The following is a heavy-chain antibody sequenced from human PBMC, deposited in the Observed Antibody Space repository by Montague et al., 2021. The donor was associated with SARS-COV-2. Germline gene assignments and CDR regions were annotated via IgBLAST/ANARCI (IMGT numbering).Heavy chain of an antibody. D-gene: IGHD3-10*01. CDR1: GFTFSSYW. CDR2: INQDGSEE. Sequence: SLRLSCAASGFTFSSYWMSWVRQAPGKGLEWVANINQDGSEEYYVGSVKGRFTISRDNAKNSLDLQMNSLRVDDTAVYYCARRKRSAGAMDVWGQGTPVTVFS. V-gene: IGHV3-7*01. CDR3: ARRKRSAGAMDV. J-gene: IGHJ6*02.